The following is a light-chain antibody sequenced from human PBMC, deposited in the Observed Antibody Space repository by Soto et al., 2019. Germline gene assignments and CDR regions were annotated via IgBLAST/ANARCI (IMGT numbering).Light chain of an antibody. Sequence: DIQMTQSPSTLSASVGDRVTITCRASQSISSWLAWYQQKPGKAPKLLIYDASSLESGVPSRFSGSGSGTEFTLTISSLQPEYFETYVCQQYNSYSSLTFGGGTKVEIK. J-gene: IGKJ4*01. CDR3: QQYNSYSSLT. CDR1: QSISSW. CDR2: DAS. V-gene: IGKV1-5*01.